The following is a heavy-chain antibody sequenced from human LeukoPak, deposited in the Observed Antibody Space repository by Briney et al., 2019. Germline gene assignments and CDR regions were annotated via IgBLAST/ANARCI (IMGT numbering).Heavy chain of an antibody. J-gene: IGHJ4*02. V-gene: IGHV1-2*04. CDR1: GYTFTGCY. CDR3: ASLSYYDLSGYFY. CDR2: INPNSGGT. D-gene: IGHD3-22*01. Sequence: ASVKVSCKASGYTFTGCYMHWVRQAPGQGLEWMGWINPNSGGTNYAQKFQGWVTMTRDTSISTAYMELSRLRSDDTAVYYCASLSYYDLSGYFYWGQGTLVTVS.